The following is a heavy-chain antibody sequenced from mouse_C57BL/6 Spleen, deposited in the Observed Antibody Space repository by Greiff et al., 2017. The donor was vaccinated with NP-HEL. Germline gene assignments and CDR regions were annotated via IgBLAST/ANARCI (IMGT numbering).Heavy chain of an antibody. J-gene: IGHJ1*03. CDR2: INPNNGGT. CDR3: ARRTTVVAWYFDV. Sequence: VQLQQSGPELVKPGASVQIPCKASGYTFTDYNMDWVKQSHGKSLEWIGYINPNNGGTIYNQKFKGKATLTVDKSSSTAYMELRSLTSEDTAVYYCARRTTVVAWYFDVWGTGTTVTVSS. D-gene: IGHD1-1*01. CDR1: GYTFTDYN. V-gene: IGHV1-18*01.